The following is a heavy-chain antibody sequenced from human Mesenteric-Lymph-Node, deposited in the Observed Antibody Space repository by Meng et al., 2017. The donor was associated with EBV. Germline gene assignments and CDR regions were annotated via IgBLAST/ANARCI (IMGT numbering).Heavy chain of an antibody. Sequence: QGPLQESGPGLVKPSGTLSLTCGVSGDSIISTDTWWSWVRQPPGKGLEWIGEIFHAGNTNYNPSLKSQVTMSVDTSKNQFSLNLSSVTAADSAVYYCARGSHYTWDVWGQGTLVTVSS. J-gene: IGHJ4*02. CDR1: GDSIISTDTW. V-gene: IGHV4-4*02. D-gene: IGHD3-16*01. CDR3: ARGSHYTWDV. CDR2: IFHAGNT.